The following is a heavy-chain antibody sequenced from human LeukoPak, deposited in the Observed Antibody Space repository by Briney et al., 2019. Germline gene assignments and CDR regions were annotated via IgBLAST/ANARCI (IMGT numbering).Heavy chain of an antibody. CDR1: GGTFSSYA. J-gene: IGHJ4*02. V-gene: IGHV1-69*04. Sequence: SVKVSCKASGGTFSSYAISWVRQAPGQGLEWMGRIIPILGIASYAQKFQGRVTITADKSTSTAYMELSSLRSEDTAVYYCASSIAPLGYSGYDYNFDYWGQGTLVTVSS. CDR3: ASSIAPLGYSGYDYNFDY. D-gene: IGHD5-12*01. CDR2: IIPILGIA.